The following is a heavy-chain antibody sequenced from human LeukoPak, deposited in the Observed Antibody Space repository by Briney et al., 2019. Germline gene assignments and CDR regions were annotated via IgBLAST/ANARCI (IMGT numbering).Heavy chain of an antibody. D-gene: IGHD3-22*01. CDR3: ARLPTNYYDSSGYFDY. V-gene: IGHV4-39*07. CDR2: IYYSGST. CDR1: GGSISSSSYY. Sequence: SETLSLTCTVSGGSISSSSYYWGWIRQPPGKGLEWIESIYYSGSTYYNPSLKSRVTISVDTSKNQFSLKLSSVTAADTAVSYCARLPTNYYDSSGYFDYWGQGTLVTVSS. J-gene: IGHJ4*02.